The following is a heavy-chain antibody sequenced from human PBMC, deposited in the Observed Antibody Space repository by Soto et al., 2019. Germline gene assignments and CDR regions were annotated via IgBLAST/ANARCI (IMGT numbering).Heavy chain of an antibody. V-gene: IGHV5-51*01. D-gene: IGHD3-22*01. CDR1: GKAFTSFW. J-gene: IGHJ3*02. CDR2: IYPGDSDT. CDR3: AKQDDRGALEI. Sequence: PGESLKISCKISGKAFTSFWVVWVRQMPGRGLEWMGNIYPGDSDTRYTPAFQGQVTISADKSTNTAYLQWHSLQASDTALYYCAKQDDRGALEIWGQGTKVTVSS.